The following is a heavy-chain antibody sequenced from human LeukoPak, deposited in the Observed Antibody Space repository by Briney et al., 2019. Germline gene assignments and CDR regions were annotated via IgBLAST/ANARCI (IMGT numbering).Heavy chain of an antibody. CDR1: GFTVSSNY. J-gene: IGHJ4*02. CDR3: ARGNWNYPFDY. Sequence: GGSLRLSCAASGFTVSSNYMSWVRQAPGKGLEWVSVIYSSDSTYYADSVKGRFTISRDNSKNTLYLQMNSLRAGDTAVYYCARGNWNYPFDYWGQGTLVTVSS. CDR2: IYSSDST. V-gene: IGHV3-53*01. D-gene: IGHD1-7*01.